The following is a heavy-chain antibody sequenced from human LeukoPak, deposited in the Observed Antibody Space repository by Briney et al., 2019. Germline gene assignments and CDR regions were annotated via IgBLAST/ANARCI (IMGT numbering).Heavy chain of an antibody. V-gene: IGHV3-9*01. D-gene: IGHD6-19*01. CDR3: ARDFLAVAGH. J-gene: IGHJ4*02. Sequence: GGSLRLSCAASGFTFDDYAMHWVRQAPGKGLEWVSGISWNSGSIGYADSVKGRFTISRDNAKNSLYLQMNSLRAEDTAVYYCARDFLAVAGHWGQGTLVTVSS. CDR2: ISWNSGSI. CDR1: GFTFDDYA.